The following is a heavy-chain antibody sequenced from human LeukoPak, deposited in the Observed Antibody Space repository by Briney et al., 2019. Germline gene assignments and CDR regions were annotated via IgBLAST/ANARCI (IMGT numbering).Heavy chain of an antibody. V-gene: IGHV3-30*02. J-gene: IGHJ4*02. CDR1: GFTFSSYG. Sequence: GGSLRLSCAASGFTFSSYGMHWVRQAPGKGLEWVSFIGYDGSNKYYADSVKGRFTISRDNSKNTLYLQMNSLRAEDTAVYYCARVGYCSGGSYPQNYWGQGTLVTVSS. CDR3: ARVGYCSGGSYPQNY. D-gene: IGHD2-15*01. CDR2: IGYDGSNK.